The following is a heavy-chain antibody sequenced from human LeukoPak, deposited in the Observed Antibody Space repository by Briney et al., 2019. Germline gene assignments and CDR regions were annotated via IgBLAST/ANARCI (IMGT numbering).Heavy chain of an antibody. CDR2: INPNSGGT. D-gene: IGHD5-12*01. CDR1: GYTFTVYY. CDR3: ARDLGSGYDNFDY. V-gene: IGHV1-2*02. Sequence: ASVKVSCKASGYTFTVYYMHWVRQAPGQGREWMGWINPNSGGTNYAQKFQGRVTMTRDTSISTAYMELSRLRSDDTAVYYCARDLGSGYDNFDYWGQGTLVTVSS. J-gene: IGHJ4*02.